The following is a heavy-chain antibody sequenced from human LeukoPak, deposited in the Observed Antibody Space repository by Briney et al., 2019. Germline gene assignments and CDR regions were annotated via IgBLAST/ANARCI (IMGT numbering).Heavy chain of an antibody. CDR3: ARGTGTTDY. V-gene: IGHV3-33*03. CDR2: IWFDGTHK. J-gene: IGHJ4*02. CDR1: GFTFSSYG. Sequence: PGGSLRLSCAASGFTFSSYGMHRVRQAPGKGLEWVAVIWFDGTHKSYGDSVKGRFTVSRDNSKNTLYLQMNSLRDEDTAVHYCARGTGTTDYWGQGTLVTVSS. D-gene: IGHD1-7*01.